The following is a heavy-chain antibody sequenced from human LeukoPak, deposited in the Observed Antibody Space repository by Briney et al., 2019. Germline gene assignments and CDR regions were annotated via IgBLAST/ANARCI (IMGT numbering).Heavy chain of an antibody. Sequence: HPGGSLRLSCAASGFTFSSYWMSWVRQAPGKGLEWVANIKQDGSEKYYVDSVKGRFTISRDNAKNSLYLQMNSLRAEDTAVYYCARDLRGSYRYNWFDPRGQGTLVTVSS. CDR2: IKQDGSEK. D-gene: IGHD3-16*01. J-gene: IGHJ5*02. V-gene: IGHV3-7*01. CDR1: GFTFSSYW. CDR3: ARDLRGSYRYNWFDP.